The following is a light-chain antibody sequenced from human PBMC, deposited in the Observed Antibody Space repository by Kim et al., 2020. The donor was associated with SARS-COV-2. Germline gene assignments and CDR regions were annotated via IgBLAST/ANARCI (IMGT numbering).Light chain of an antibody. CDR1: QGISIF. V-gene: IGKV1-16*01. CDR2: AAS. J-gene: IGKJ4*01. Sequence: DIQMTQSPSSLSASVGDRVTITCRASQGISIFLAWFQQKPGKATKSLIYAASSLQSGVPSRFSGSGSGTDFTFTINSLQPEDFATYYCQQYDSYPFTFGGGTKVDIK. CDR3: QQYDSYPFT.